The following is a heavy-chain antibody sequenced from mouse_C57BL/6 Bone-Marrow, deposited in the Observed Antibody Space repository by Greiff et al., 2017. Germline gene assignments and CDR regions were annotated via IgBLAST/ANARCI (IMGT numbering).Heavy chain of an antibody. CDR2: ISNGGGST. J-gene: IGHJ4*01. Sequence: EVKLMESGGGLVQPGGSLKLSCAASGFTFSDYYMYWVRQTPEKRLEWVAYISNGGGSTYYPDTVTGRFTISRDNAKNTLYLQMSRLKSEDTAMYYCARGVYIGYAMDYWGQGTSVTVSS. D-gene: IGHD1-3*01. CDR1: GFTFSDYY. CDR3: ARGVYIGYAMDY. V-gene: IGHV5-12*01.